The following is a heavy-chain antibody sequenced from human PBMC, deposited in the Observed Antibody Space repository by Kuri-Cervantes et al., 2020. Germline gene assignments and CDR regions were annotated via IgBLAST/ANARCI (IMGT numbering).Heavy chain of an antibody. V-gene: IGHV4-34*01. CDR2: INHSGST. CDR1: GGSFSGYY. J-gene: IGHJ4*02. CDR3: ARARSRDFFGAFLDY. D-gene: IGHD3-3*01. Sequence: SQTLSLTCAVYGGSFSGYYWSWIRQPPGKGLEWIGEINHSGSTNYNPSLTGRVTISVDTSKSQFSLRLSSVTAAGTAVYYCARARSRDFFGAFLDYWGQGTLVTVSS.